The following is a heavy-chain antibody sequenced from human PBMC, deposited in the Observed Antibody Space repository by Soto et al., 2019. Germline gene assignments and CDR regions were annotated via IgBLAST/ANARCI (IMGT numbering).Heavy chain of an antibody. CDR3: AKDFDMGSPLQVYDDDGMDV. Sequence: QVQLVESGGGVVQPGRSLRLSCAASGFTFSSYGMHWVRQAPGKGLEWVAVISYDGSNKYYADSVKGRFTISRDNSKNTLYLQMNSLRAYDTAVYYCAKDFDMGSPLQVYDDDGMDVW. V-gene: IGHV3-30*18. CDR1: GFTFSSYG. J-gene: IGHJ6*01. CDR2: ISYDGSNK. D-gene: IGHD1-26*01.